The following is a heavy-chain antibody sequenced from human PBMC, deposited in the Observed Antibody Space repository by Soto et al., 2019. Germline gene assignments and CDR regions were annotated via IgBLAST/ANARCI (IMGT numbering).Heavy chain of an antibody. Sequence: SVKVSCKASGFTFTSSAMQWVRQARGQRLEWIGWIVVGSGNTNYAQKFQERVTITRDMSTSTAYMEMSSLRSEDTAVYYCAADRRGIAAAGTIFDSWGEGPLVTVSS. V-gene: IGHV1-58*02. CDR3: AADRRGIAAAGTIFDS. CDR2: IVVGSGNT. CDR1: GFTFTSSA. D-gene: IGHD6-13*01. J-gene: IGHJ4*02.